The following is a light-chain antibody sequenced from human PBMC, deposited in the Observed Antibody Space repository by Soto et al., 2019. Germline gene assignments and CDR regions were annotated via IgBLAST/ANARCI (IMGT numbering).Light chain of an antibody. J-gene: IGKJ1*01. CDR1: QSVSSSY. CDR2: GAS. CDR3: QQYGSSPRT. Sequence: EIVLTQSPGTLSLSPGERATLSCRASQSVSSSYLAWYQQKPGQAPRLLIYGASSRATGIPERFSGSGSGTDFTLTISRLEPEDFAVSFCQQYGSSPRTFGQGTRVELK. V-gene: IGKV3-20*01.